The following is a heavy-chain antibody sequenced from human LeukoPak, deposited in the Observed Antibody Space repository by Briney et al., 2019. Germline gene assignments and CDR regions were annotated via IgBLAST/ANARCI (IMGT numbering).Heavy chain of an antibody. V-gene: IGHV3-49*04. J-gene: IGHJ6*02. CDR1: GFTFGDHA. D-gene: IGHD1-1*01. CDR3: ARGPIQLWIHNAMDV. CDR2: IRSKAYRGTT. Sequence: GGSLRLSCTGSGFTFGDHAMSWVRQAPGKGLEWVGFIRSKAYRGTTEYAASVKGRFTISRDDSASIAYLQMNSLKTEDTAVYYCARGPIQLWIHNAMDVWGQGTTVTVPS.